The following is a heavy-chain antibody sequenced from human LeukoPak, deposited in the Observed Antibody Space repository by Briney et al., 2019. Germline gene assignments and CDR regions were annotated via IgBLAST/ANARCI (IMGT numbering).Heavy chain of an antibody. CDR2: IWYDGSDK. CDR1: GFTFSSYG. J-gene: IGHJ3*02. V-gene: IGHV3-33*01. Sequence: GGSLRLSCAASGFTFSSYGMHWVRQAPGKGLEGVAVIWYDGSDKYYADSVKGRFTISRDNSKNTLYLQMNSLRGEDTAVYYCARTNLFVDTAVNDALDIWGQGTMVTVSS. D-gene: IGHD5-18*01. CDR3: ARTNLFVDTAVNDALDI.